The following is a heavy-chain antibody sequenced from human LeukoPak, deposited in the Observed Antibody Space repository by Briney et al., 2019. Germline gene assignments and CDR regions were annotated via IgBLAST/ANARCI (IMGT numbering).Heavy chain of an antibody. CDR2: ISSSGSTI. CDR3: AELGITMIGGV. CDR1: GFTFSSYE. V-gene: IGHV3-48*03. J-gene: IGHJ6*04. Sequence: PGGSLRLSRAASGFTFSSYEMNWVRQAPGKGLEWVSYISSSGSTIHYADSVKGRFTISRDNAKNSLYLQMNSLRAEDTAVYYCAELGITMIGGVWGKGTTVTISS. D-gene: IGHD3-10*02.